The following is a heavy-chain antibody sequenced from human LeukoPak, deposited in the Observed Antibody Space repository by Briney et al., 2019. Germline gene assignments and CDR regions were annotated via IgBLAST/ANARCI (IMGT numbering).Heavy chain of an antibody. CDR3: ARVERLAYFDY. V-gene: IGHV3-53*04. CDR1: GFTVSRNY. D-gene: IGHD1-1*01. Sequence: GGSLRLSCAASGFTVSRNYMSWVRQAPGKGLEWVSVIYSGGSTYYADSVKGRFTISTHNSKNTLYLQMNSLRAEDTAVYYCARVERLAYFDYWGQGTLVTVSS. CDR2: IYSGGST. J-gene: IGHJ4*02.